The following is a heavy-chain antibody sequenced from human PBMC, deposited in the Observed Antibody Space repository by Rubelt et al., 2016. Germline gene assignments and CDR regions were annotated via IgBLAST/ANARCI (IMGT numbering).Heavy chain of an antibody. D-gene: IGHD6-13*01. CDR1: GGSFSGYY. CDR3: ARGRRGSSSWLGRDYYGMDV. J-gene: IGHJ6*02. Sequence: QVQLQQWGAGLSKPSETLSLTCAVYGGSFSGYYWSWIRQPPGKGLEWIGEMNHSGSTNYNPSLKSRVTISVDTSKTQFSLKLSSVTAADTAVYYCARGRRGSSSWLGRDYYGMDVWGQGTTVTVSS. CDR2: MNHSGST. V-gene: IGHV4-34*01.